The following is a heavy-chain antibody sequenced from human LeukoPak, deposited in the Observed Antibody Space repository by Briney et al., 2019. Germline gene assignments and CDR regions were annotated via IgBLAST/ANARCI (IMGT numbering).Heavy chain of an antibody. V-gene: IGHV3-30-3*01. D-gene: IGHD3-10*01. Sequence: PGGSLRLSCAASGFTFSNYWMSWVRQAPGKGLEWVAVISYDGSNKYYADSVKGRFTISRDNSKNTLYLQMNSLRAEDTAVYYCARAGSGSYYTDYYYYGMDVWGQGTTVTVSS. CDR2: ISYDGSNK. CDR3: ARAGSGSYYTDYYYYGMDV. J-gene: IGHJ6*02. CDR1: GFTFSNYW.